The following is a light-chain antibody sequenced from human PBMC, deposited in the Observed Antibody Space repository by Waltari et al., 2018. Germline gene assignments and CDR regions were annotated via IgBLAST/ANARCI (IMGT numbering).Light chain of an antibody. V-gene: IGKV3-15*01. CDR1: QSISIN. Sequence: EVVMTQSPAPLSVPQGEHTTLSCRASQSISINMVWYQQRPGQAPRLLIYEASMRATDIPARFSGSGSGTEFTLTISSVQSEDAAVYYCQQFNDWPRTFGQGTKVEIK. CDR2: EAS. CDR3: QQFNDWPRT. J-gene: IGKJ1*01.